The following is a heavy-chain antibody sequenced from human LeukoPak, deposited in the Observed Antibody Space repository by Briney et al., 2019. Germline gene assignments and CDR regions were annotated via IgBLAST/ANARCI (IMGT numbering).Heavy chain of an antibody. V-gene: IGHV3-23*01. Sequence: PGGSLRLSCAASGFTFSSYAMSWVRRAPGKGLEWVSAISGSGGSTYYADSVKGRFTISRDNSKNTLYLQMNSLRAEDTAVYYCAKDRAWFGELLSNYFDYWGQGTLVTVSS. CDR1: GFTFSSYA. CDR2: ISGSGGST. D-gene: IGHD3-10*01. CDR3: AKDRAWFGELLSNYFDY. J-gene: IGHJ4*02.